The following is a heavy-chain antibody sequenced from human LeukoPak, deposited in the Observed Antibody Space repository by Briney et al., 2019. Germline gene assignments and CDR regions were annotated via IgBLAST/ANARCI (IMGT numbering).Heavy chain of an antibody. J-gene: IGHJ4*02. D-gene: IGHD5-24*01. CDR3: SRGVEMATFPLFDY. CDR1: GFTFSSYA. Sequence: PGGSLRLSCAASGFTFSSYAMRWVRQAPGKGLEWVAVISYDGSNKYYADSAKGRFTISRDNSKNTLSLQMNSLRAEDTAVYYCSRGVEMATFPLFDYWGQGTLVTVSS. CDR2: ISYDGSNK. V-gene: IGHV3-30*04.